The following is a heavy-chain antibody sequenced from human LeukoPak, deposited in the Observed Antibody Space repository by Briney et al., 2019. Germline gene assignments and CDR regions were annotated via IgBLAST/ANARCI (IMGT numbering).Heavy chain of an antibody. D-gene: IGHD3-10*01. CDR2: ISGSGGST. CDR3: AKDRAELLWFGGILDY. V-gene: IGHV3-23*01. J-gene: IGHJ4*02. CDR1: GFTFSSYA. Sequence: GGSLRLSCAASGFTFSSYAMSWVRQAPGKGLEWVSAISGSGGSTYYADSVKGRFTISRDNSKNTLYLQMNSLRAEDTAVYYCAKDRAELLWFGGILDYWGQGTLVTVSS.